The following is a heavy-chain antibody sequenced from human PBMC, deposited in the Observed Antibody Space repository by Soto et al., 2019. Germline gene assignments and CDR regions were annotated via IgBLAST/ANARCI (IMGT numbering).Heavy chain of an antibody. CDR2: IYHSGST. CDR3: GRIGYSSGWTSHYYYGRDV. D-gene: IGHD6-19*01. V-gene: IGHV4-4*02. Sequence: TSETLSLTCAVSGGSISSSNWWSWVRQPPGRGLEWIGEIYHSGSTNYNPSLKSRVTISVDKSKNQFSLKLSSVTAADTAVYYCGRIGYSSGWTSHYYYGRDVWGKGTTGT. J-gene: IGHJ6*04. CDR1: GGSISSSNW.